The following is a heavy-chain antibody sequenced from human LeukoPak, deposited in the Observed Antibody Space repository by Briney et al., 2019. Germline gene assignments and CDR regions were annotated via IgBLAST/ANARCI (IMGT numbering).Heavy chain of an antibody. CDR3: ATSSPRNYFDH. D-gene: IGHD1-14*01. Sequence: QAGGSLRLSCVASGFIFSTYGLHWVRQSPGRGLEWVAVIWYDGSQRYYADSVKGRFTISRDDSQNTIYLQMDSLRAEDTAVYCCATSSPRNYFDHWGQGTLVTVSS. CDR2: IWYDGSQR. CDR1: GFIFSTYG. V-gene: IGHV3-33*01. J-gene: IGHJ4*02.